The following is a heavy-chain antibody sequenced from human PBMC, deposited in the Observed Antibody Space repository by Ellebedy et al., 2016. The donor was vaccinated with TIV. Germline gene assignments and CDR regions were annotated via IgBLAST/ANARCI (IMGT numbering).Heavy chain of an antibody. CDR3: ARVRRSGSGSLFAFDI. J-gene: IGHJ3*02. V-gene: IGHV1-18*01. D-gene: IGHD3-10*01. CDR1: GYTFTSYG. CDR2: MNPNSGNT. Sequence: ASVKVSCXASGYTFTSYGINWVRQATGQGLEWMGWMNPNSGNTNYAQKLQGRVTMTTDTSTSTAYMELRSLRSDDTAVYYCARVRRSGSGSLFAFDIWGQGTMVTVSS.